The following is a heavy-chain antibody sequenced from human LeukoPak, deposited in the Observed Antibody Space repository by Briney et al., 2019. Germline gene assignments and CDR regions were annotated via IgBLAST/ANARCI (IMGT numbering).Heavy chain of an antibody. J-gene: IGHJ4*02. CDR3: ARGRYGWLPFDY. CDR1: GYSLSSGFF. D-gene: IGHD3-16*01. Sequence: SETLLLTCTVSGYSLSSGFFCDWIRQPPGKGLEWIGYIYYSGSTNYNPSLKSRVTISVDTSKNQFSLKLSSVTAADTAVYYCARGRYGWLPFDYWGQGTLVTVSS. V-gene: IGHV4-61*01. CDR2: IYYSGST.